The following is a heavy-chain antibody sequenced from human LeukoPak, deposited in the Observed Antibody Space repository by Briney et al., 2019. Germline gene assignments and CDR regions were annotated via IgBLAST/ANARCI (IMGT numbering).Heavy chain of an antibody. D-gene: IGHD6-13*01. J-gene: IGHJ4*02. CDR1: GFTFSTYS. CDR2: ISRNSRYI. Sequence: GGSLRLSCAASGFTFSTYSMNWVRQAPGRGLEWVSSISRNSRYISYADSMRGRFTISRDNAKNSLYLQMNSLKPEDTAVYYCARVAEAAAFDSWGQGTLVTVSS. V-gene: IGHV3-21*06. CDR3: ARVAEAAAFDS.